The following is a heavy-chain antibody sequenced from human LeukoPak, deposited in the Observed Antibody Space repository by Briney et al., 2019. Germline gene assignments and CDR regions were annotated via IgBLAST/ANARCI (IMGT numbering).Heavy chain of an antibody. CDR3: ARAVGTSRNFFDY. J-gene: IGHJ4*02. D-gene: IGHD4-23*01. V-gene: IGHV4-39*07. CDR2: NSGST. Sequence: SQTLSLTCTVSGDSISSGDYYWGWIRQPPGKGLEWIGSNSGSTYYNPSLKSRVTISVDTSKNQFSLNLSSVTAADTAMYYCARAVGTSRNFFDYWGQGTLVTVSS. CDR1: GDSISSGDYY.